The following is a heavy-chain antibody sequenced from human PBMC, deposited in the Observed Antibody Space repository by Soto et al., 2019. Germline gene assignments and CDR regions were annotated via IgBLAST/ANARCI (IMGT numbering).Heavy chain of an antibody. CDR3: ARLFGDYVGWFDP. J-gene: IGHJ5*02. CDR1: GGSITSGPYY. D-gene: IGHD4-17*01. V-gene: IGHV4-31*03. CDR2: IYYTGST. Sequence: QVQLQESGPGLVKPSQTLSLTCTVSGGSITSGPYYWSWIRQHPGKGLEWIGYIYYTGSTYSNPSLESRITMSVDPSKSQFSLKLRSVTAADTAVYYCARLFGDYVGWFDPWGQGTLVTVSS.